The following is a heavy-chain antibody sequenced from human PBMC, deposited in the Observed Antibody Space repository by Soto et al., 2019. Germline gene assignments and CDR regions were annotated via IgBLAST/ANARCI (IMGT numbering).Heavy chain of an antibody. J-gene: IGHJ5*02. V-gene: IGHV3-30-3*01. D-gene: IGHD4-4*01. CDR2: ISYDGSNK. Sequence: GGSLRLSCAASGFTFSSYAMHWVRQAPGKGLEWVAVISYDGSNKYYADSVKGRFTISRDNSKNTLYLQMNSLRAEDTAVYYCARTTEEYNWFDPWGQGTLVTVSS. CDR1: GFTFSSYA. CDR3: ARTTEEYNWFDP.